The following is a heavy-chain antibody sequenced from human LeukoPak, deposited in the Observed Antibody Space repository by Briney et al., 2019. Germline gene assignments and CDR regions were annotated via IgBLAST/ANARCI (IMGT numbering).Heavy chain of an antibody. D-gene: IGHD2-2*01. CDR1: GYTFTSYD. CDR3: ARAAGLGVVPAAPDY. Sequence: GASVKVSCKASGYTFTSYDINWVRQAPGQGLEWMGRIIPILGIANYAQKFQGRVTITADKSTSTAYMELSSLRSEDTAVYYCARAAGLGVVPAAPDYWGQGTLVTVSS. V-gene: IGHV1-69*04. J-gene: IGHJ4*02. CDR2: IIPILGIA.